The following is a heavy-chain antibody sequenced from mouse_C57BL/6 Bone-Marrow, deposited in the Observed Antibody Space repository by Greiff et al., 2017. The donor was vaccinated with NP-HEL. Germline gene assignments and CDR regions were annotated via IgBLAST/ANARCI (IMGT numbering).Heavy chain of an antibody. CDR3: ARSEVAY. CDR2: IDTNSGGI. CDR1: GYTFTSYW. J-gene: IGHJ3*01. Sequence: QVQLQQPGAELVKPGASVKLSCKASGYTFTSYWMHWVKQRPGRGLEWIGRIDTNSGGIKYKEKFKSKATLTVDKPSSTACMQLSSLTSEDSAVYYCARSEVAYWGQGTLVTVSA. V-gene: IGHV1-72*01.